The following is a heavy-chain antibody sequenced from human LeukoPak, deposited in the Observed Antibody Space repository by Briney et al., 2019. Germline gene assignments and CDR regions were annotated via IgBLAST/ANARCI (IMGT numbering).Heavy chain of an antibody. V-gene: IGHV3-11*04. CDR1: GFSFKDYY. Sequence: GGSLRLSCAASGFSFKDYYFSWIRQAPGKGLEWVSFINVNGGAMYYADFVKGRFTISRDNAKNSLYLQMNSLRAEDTAVYYCARDIGSYTGDYWGQGTLVTVSS. J-gene: IGHJ4*02. CDR2: INVNGGAM. CDR3: ARDIGSYTGDY. D-gene: IGHD1-26*01.